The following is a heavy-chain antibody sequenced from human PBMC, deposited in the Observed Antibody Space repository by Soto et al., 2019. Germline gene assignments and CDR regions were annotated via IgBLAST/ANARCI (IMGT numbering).Heavy chain of an antibody. CDR2: TRNKANSYTT. J-gene: IGHJ3*02. Sequence: VQLVESGGGLVLPGGSLRLSCAASGFTFSDHFMDWVRRSPGPGLEWFGRTRNKANSYTTEYDASVKGRFTVSRDDSKTSLYLQMISLKTEDTSVYYCARDRLPEGAFDIWGQGTKVTVSS. CDR3: ARDRLPEGAFDI. D-gene: IGHD3-16*01. V-gene: IGHV3-72*01. CDR1: GFTFSDHF.